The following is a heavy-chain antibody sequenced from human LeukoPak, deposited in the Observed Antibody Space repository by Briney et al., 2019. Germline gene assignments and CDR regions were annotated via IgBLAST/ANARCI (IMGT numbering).Heavy chain of an antibody. CDR2: VNLRGDST. Sequence: PGGSLRLSCAASGFTFNNYAMSWVRQAPGKGLEWVSTVNLRGDSTYYADSVKGRFTISRDISQNTLYLQMNSLRAEDTAVYFCAKDLSFGLEGFDYWGQGTLVTVSS. CDR3: AKDLSFGLEGFDY. CDR1: GFTFNNYA. D-gene: IGHD3/OR15-3a*01. V-gene: IGHV3-23*01. J-gene: IGHJ4*02.